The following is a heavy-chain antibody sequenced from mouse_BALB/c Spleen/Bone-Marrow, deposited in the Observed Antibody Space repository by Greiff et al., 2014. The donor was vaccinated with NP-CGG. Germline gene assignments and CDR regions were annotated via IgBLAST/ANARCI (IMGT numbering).Heavy chain of an antibody. Sequence: EVKLQESGTVLARPGASVKMSCKASGYSFTSSWMHWVKQRPGQGLEWIGAIYPGNSDTSYNQKFKGKAKLTAVTSASTAYMELSSLTNEDSAVYYCTRGLLRRGGYFDVWGAGTTVTVSS. CDR1: GYSFTSSW. CDR3: TRGLLRRGGYFDV. J-gene: IGHJ1*01. V-gene: IGHV1-5*01. D-gene: IGHD2-3*01. CDR2: IYPGNSDT.